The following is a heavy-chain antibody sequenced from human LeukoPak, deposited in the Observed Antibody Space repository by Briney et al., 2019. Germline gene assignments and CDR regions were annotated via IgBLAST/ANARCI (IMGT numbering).Heavy chain of an antibody. D-gene: IGHD1-26*01. CDR3: ARPDSGTYVARAFDI. Sequence: SETLSLTCTVSGGSISSSNYYWGWFRQPPGKGLEWIGSIYYSGSTYYNPSLKSRVTISVDTSKSQFSLKLRSVTAADTAVYYCARPDSGTYVARAFDIWGQGTVVNVSS. CDR1: GGSISSSNYY. CDR2: IYYSGST. J-gene: IGHJ3*02. V-gene: IGHV4-39*01.